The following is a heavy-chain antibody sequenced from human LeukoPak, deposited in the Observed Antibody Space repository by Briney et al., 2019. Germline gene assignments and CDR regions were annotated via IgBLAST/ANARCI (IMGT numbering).Heavy chain of an antibody. J-gene: IGHJ4*02. CDR3: ARFDTSRIFDY. V-gene: IGHV4-34*01. CDR2: INHSGST. Sequence: SETLSLTCAVYGGSFSGYIWGWIRQPPGKGLEWIAEINHSGSTTYNPSLKSRVTISVDTAKNQFSLKLTSVTAADTAVYYCARFDTSRIFDYWGQGTLVTVSS. D-gene: IGHD2-15*01. CDR1: GGSFSGYI.